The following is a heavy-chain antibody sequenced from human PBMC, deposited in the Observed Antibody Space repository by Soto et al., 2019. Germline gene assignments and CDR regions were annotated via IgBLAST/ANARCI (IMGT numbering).Heavy chain of an antibody. Sequence: QLHLVQSGAVVKKPGASVTVSCSASGYPVTAYYMHWFRQAPGRGLEWMGGINPATGAAKYTQTFQGRVTMTRDTSTSKVFMELSGLTSEDTAVFYCARGGGVGVAGSAAFDMWGQGTLVTVSS. V-gene: IGHV1-2*02. CDR2: INPATGAA. CDR1: GYPVTAYY. J-gene: IGHJ3*02. CDR3: ARGGGVGVAGSAAFDM. D-gene: IGHD3-3*01.